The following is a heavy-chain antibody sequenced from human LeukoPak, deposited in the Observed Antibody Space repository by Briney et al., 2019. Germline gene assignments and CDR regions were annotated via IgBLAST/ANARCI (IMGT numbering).Heavy chain of an antibody. CDR1: GFTFNRCW. J-gene: IGHJ1*01. V-gene: IGHV3-7*01. Sequence: GGSLRLSCVVSGFTFNRCWMNWVRQAPGKGLEWVAHINPDGRDTYYVDSVKGRFTISRDNAQNSVYLQMNSLRVEDTAVYYCTSWGDTTAEYFQRWGQGTLVTVSS. D-gene: IGHD2-21*02. CDR3: TSWGDTTAEYFQR. CDR2: INPDGRDT.